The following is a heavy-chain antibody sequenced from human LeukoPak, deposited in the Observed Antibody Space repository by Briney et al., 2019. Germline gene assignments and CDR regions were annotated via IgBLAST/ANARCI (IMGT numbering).Heavy chain of an antibody. CDR1: GGSFSGYY. CDR2: INHSGST. J-gene: IGHJ4*02. V-gene: IGHV4-34*01. D-gene: IGHD3-10*01. Sequence: PSETLSLTCAVYGGSFSGYYWSWIRQPPGKGLEWIGEINHSGSTNYNPSLKSRVTISVDTSKNQFSLKLSSVTAADAAVYYCARFTTMVPDYWGQGTLVTVSS. CDR3: ARFTTMVPDY.